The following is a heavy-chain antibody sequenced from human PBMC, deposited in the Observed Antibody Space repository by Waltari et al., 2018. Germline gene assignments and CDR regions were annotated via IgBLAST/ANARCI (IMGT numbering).Heavy chain of an antibody. CDR1: GCTCISYD. CDR2: MNPNSGNT. CDR3: ATEGPYMYYMDV. V-gene: IGHV1-8*02. D-gene: IGHD3-16*01. J-gene: IGHJ6*03. Sequence: QVQLAQSAAEVTKPGASVTVSCKASGCTCISYDINWVRQATGQGLEWMGWMNPNSGNTGYAQKFQGRVTITADTSTDTAYMALSSLRSEDTAVYYCATEGPYMYYMDVWGKGTTVTVSS.